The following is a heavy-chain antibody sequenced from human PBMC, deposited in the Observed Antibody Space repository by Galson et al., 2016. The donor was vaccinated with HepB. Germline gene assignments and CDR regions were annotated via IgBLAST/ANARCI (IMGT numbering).Heavy chain of an antibody. V-gene: IGHV1-24*01. J-gene: IGHJ1*01. CDR3: ATPHYISSWTRIFQH. D-gene: IGHD6-13*01. CDR1: GYTLTELS. CDR2: FDPEDGET. Sequence: SVKVSCKVSGYTLTELSMHWVRQAPGKGLEWMGGFDPEDGETMYAQKFQGRVTMTEDTSTDTAYMELSSLRSEDTAVYYCATPHYISSWTRIFQHWGQGTLVTVSS.